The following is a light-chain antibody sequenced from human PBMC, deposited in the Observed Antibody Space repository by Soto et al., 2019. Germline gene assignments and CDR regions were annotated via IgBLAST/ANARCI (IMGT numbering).Light chain of an antibody. V-gene: IGKV3-20*01. J-gene: IGKJ4*01. Sequence: EIVLTQSPGTLSLSPGERATLSCRASQSVSSSYLAWYQQKPGQAPRLLIYGASSRATGIPDRFSGSGSGTDFKLTISRLEPEDFAVYYCQQYGSSPGTVGGGTKVEIK. CDR1: QSVSSSY. CDR3: QQYGSSPGT. CDR2: GAS.